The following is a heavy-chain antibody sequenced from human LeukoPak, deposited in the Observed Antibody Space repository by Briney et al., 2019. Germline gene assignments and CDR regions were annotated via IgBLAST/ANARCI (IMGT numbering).Heavy chain of an antibody. CDR3: ARVADSSSWFNGPSSYYYYMDV. CDR2: IYYSGST. D-gene: IGHD6-13*01. J-gene: IGHJ6*03. V-gene: IGHV4-39*07. Sequence: SETLSLTCTVSGGSISSSSYYWGWIRQPPGKGLEWIGSIYYSGSTYYNPSLKSRVTISVDTSKNQFSLKLSSVTAADTAVYYCARVADSSSWFNGPSSYYYYMDVWGKGTTVTVSS. CDR1: GGSISSSSYY.